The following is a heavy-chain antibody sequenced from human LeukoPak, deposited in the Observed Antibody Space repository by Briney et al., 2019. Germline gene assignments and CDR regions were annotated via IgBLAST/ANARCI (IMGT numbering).Heavy chain of an antibody. Sequence: SVKVSCKASGCTFSSYAISWVRQAPGQGLEWMGGIIPIFGTANYAQKFQGRVTITADKSTSTAYMELSSLRSEDTAVYYCASYQFCPHTTFDYWGQGTLVTVSS. D-gene: IGHD3-9*01. CDR2: IIPIFGTA. J-gene: IGHJ4*02. CDR1: GCTFSSYA. CDR3: ASYQFCPHTTFDY. V-gene: IGHV1-69*06.